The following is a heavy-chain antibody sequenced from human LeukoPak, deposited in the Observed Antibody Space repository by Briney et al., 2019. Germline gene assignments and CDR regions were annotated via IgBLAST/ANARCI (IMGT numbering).Heavy chain of an antibody. V-gene: IGHV3-74*01. CDR1: GFTFSSYW. Sequence: GGSLRLSCAASGFTFSSYWMHWVRQAPGKGLVWVSRINSDGSSTSYADSVKGRFTISRDNAKNTLYLQMNSLRAEDTAVYYCAKDRFSSGYYDFWSGYSVFDYWGQGTLVTVSS. CDR2: INSDGSST. D-gene: IGHD3-3*01. J-gene: IGHJ4*02. CDR3: AKDRFSSGYYDFWSGYSVFDY.